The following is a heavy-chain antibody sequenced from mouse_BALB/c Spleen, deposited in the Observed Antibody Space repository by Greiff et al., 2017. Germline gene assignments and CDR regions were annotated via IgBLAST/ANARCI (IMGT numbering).Heavy chain of an antibody. J-gene: IGHJ3*01. Sequence: DVQLVESGGGLVQPGGSLKLSCAASGFTFSSYGRSWVRQTPDKRLELVATINSNGGSTYYPDSVKGRFTISRDNAKNTLYLQMSSLKSEDTAMYYCARDRGRYDGFAYWGQGTLVTVSA. CDR1: GFTFSSYG. CDR2: INSNGGST. CDR3: ARDRGRYDGFAY. D-gene: IGHD2-14*01. V-gene: IGHV5-6-3*01.